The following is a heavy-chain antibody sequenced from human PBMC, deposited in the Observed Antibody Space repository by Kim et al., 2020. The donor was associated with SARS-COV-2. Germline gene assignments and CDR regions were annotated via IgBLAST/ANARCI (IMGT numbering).Heavy chain of an antibody. V-gene: IGHV3-30*04. Sequence: GGSLRLSCAASGFTFSSYAMHWVRQAPGKGLEWVAVISYDGSNKYYADSVKGRFTISRDNSKNTLYLQMNSLRAEDTAVYYCARDYRGWDGSYYFSLDYWGQGTLVTVSS. CDR1: GFTFSSYA. D-gene: IGHD1-26*01. J-gene: IGHJ4*02. CDR3: ARDYRGWDGSYYFSLDY. CDR2: ISYDGSNK.